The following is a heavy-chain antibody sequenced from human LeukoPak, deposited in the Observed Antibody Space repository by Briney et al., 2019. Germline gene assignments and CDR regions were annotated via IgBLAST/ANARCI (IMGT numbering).Heavy chain of an antibody. D-gene: IGHD6-13*01. CDR1: GFTFSSYS. V-gene: IGHV3-21*01. J-gene: IGHJ4*02. CDR3: ARDGAAADFDY. CDR2: ISSSSSYI. Sequence: GGSLRLSRAASGFTFSSYSMNWVRQAPGKGLEWVSSISSSSSYIYYADSVKGRFTISRDNAKNSLYLRMNSLRVEDTAVCYCARDGAAADFDYWGQGTLVTVSS.